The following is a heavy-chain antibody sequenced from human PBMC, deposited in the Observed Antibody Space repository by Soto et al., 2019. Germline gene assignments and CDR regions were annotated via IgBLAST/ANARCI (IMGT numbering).Heavy chain of an antibody. CDR3: AKDRVGGTFYTPLGF. CDR1: GFNFDNYG. Sequence: SLRLSCQASGFNFDNYGMHWVHQAPGKGLEWVAVITYDGSNKYYADSVKGRFTISRDYSKNTLSLHLNTLKPEDTAVYHCAKDRVGGTFYTPLGFWGQGTLVTVSS. V-gene: IGHV3-30*18. J-gene: IGHJ4*02. CDR2: ITYDGSNK. D-gene: IGHD1-7*01.